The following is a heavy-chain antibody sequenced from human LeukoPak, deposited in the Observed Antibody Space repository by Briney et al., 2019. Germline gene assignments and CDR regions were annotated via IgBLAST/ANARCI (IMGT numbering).Heavy chain of an antibody. CDR2: IYYSGST. V-gene: IGHV4-31*03. CDR3: ARTRYDFWSGTDMDV. J-gene: IGHJ6*02. Sequence: SQTLSLTCTVSGGSISSGGYYWSWIRHHPGKGLEWIGYIYYSGSTYYNPSFKSRVTISVDTSKNQFSLKLSSVTAADTAVYYCARTRYDFWSGTDMDVWGQGTTVTVSS. CDR1: GGSISSGGYY. D-gene: IGHD3-3*01.